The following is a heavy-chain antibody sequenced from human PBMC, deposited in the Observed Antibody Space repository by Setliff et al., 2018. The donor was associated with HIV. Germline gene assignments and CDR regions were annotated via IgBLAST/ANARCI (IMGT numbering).Heavy chain of an antibody. D-gene: IGHD2-8*01. CDR1: GGSISSYY. Sequence: SETLSLTCSVSGGSISSYYWSWIRQPPGKGLEWLGHIYSSGSTNYNPSLKSRVTISVDTSKNQFSLKLTSVTAADTAVYYCARRSAGMYANSIDYWGQGTLVTVSS. CDR3: ARRSAGMYANSIDY. J-gene: IGHJ4*02. V-gene: IGHV4-4*09. CDR2: IYSSGST.